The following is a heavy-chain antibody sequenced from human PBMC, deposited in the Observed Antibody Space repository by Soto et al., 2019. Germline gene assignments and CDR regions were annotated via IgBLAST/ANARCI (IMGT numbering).Heavy chain of an antibody. V-gene: IGHV3-7*01. CDR2: IKQDGSEK. CDR1: GFTFSSYW. CDR3: ARVPIVVVPAAIPYYYYYGMDV. J-gene: IGHJ6*02. D-gene: IGHD2-2*02. Sequence: GGSLRLSCAASGFTFSSYWMSWVRQAPGKGLEWVANIKQDGSEKYYVDSVKGRFTISRDNAKNSLYLQMNSLRAEDTAVYYCARVPIVVVPAAIPYYYYYGMDVWGQGTTVTVSS.